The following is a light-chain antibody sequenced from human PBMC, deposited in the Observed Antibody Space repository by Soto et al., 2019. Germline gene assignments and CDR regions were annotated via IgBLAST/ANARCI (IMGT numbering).Light chain of an antibody. CDR3: SSYTSRRTYV. Sequence: QSALTQPASVSGSPGQSITISCTGTGSDVGGYNYVSWYHQDPGRAPKLIIYDVSYRPSGVSNRFSGAKSGNTASLTISGLQAEDEGDYYCSSYTSRRTYVFGTGTKLTVL. V-gene: IGLV2-14*01. J-gene: IGLJ1*01. CDR2: DVS. CDR1: GSDVGGYNY.